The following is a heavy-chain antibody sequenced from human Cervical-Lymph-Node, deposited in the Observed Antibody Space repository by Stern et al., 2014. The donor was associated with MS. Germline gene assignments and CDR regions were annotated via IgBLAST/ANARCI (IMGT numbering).Heavy chain of an antibody. V-gene: IGHV1-69*09. CDR2: IIPPRGIA. D-gene: IGHD6-19*01. CDR1: GGPFSSYA. CDR3: ARGGGDSSGWYRYYFDY. Sequence: VQLVESGAEVKKPGSSVKVSCKASGGPFSSYAISWVRQAPGQGLEWMGRIIPPRGIANYARKFQGRVTITADKSTSTADMDLSSLRAEDTAVYYCARGGGDSSGWYRYYFDYWGQGTLVTVSS. J-gene: IGHJ4*02.